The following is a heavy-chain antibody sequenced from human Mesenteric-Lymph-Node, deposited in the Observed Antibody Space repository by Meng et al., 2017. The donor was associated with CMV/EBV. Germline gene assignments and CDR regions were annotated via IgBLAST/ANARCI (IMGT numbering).Heavy chain of an antibody. J-gene: IGHJ4*02. CDR3: ARGGDYYDSSGYYYFDY. CDR1: GGSISSYY. Sequence: SETLSLTCTVSGGSISSYYWSWIRQPPGKGLEWIGYIYYSGSTNYNPSLKSRVTISVDTSKNQSSLKLSSVTAADTAVYYCARGGDYYDSSGYYYFDYWGQGTLVTVSS. CDR2: IYYSGST. V-gene: IGHV4-59*01. D-gene: IGHD3-22*01.